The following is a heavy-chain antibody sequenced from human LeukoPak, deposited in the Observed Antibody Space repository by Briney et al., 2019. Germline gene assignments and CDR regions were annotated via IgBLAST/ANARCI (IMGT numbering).Heavy chain of an antibody. V-gene: IGHV1-3*03. CDR2: INAGNGNT. D-gene: IGHD3-10*01. J-gene: IGHJ4*02. CDR1: GYAFISYG. Sequence: GASVKVSCKASGYAFISYGISWLRQAPGQRLEWMGWINAGNGNTKYSQEFQGRVTITRDTSASTAYMELSSLRSEDMAVYYCARDSVLGEGFDYWGQGTLVTVSS. CDR3: ARDSVLGEGFDY.